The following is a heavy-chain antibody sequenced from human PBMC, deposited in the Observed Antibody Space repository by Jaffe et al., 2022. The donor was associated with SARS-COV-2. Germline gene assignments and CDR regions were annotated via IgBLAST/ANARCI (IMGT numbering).Heavy chain of an antibody. V-gene: IGHV1-3*01. CDR2: INAGNGNT. Sequence: QVQLVQSGAEVKKPGASVKVSCKASGYTFTSYAMHWVRQAPGQRLEWMGWINAGNGNTKYSQKFQGRVTITRDTSASTAYMELSSLRSEDTAVYYCARAQSPSITIFGVVIQELEQAADYWGQGTLVTVSS. J-gene: IGHJ4*02. CDR3: ARAQSPSITIFGVVIQELEQAADY. D-gene: IGHD3-3*01. CDR1: GYTFTSYA.